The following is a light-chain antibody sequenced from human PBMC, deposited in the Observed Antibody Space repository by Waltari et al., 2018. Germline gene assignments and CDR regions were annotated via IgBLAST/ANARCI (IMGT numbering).Light chain of an antibody. CDR3: CAYAGRYTFL. Sequence: QSALTQPRSVSGSPGQSVTVSCTATSSDVDTYKYFSWYQQLPGRTPKLIIFDVTERPSGVPDRFSGSKSGNTASLTISGLQAEDEADYYCCAYAGRYTFLFGGGTKLTVL. CDR1: SSDVDTYKY. CDR2: DVT. J-gene: IGLJ2*01. V-gene: IGLV2-11*01.